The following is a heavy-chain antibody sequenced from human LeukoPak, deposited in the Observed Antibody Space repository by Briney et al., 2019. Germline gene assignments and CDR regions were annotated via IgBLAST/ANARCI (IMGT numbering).Heavy chain of an antibody. V-gene: IGHV4-59*08. CDR2: IYYSGST. Sequence: SETLSLTCTVSGGSISSYYWSWIRQPPGKGLEWIGYIYYSGSTNYNPSLKSRVTISVDTSKNQFSLKLSSVTAADTAVYYCASHSIPVADDAFDIWGQGTMVTVSS. J-gene: IGHJ3*02. CDR1: GGSISSYY. D-gene: IGHD6-19*01. CDR3: ASHSIPVADDAFDI.